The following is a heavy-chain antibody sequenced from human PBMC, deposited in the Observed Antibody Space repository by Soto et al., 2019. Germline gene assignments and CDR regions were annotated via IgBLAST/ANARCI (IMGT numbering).Heavy chain of an antibody. J-gene: IGHJ4*02. CDR3: ANSYYSSVWFQIPPYY. V-gene: IGHV3-23*01. D-gene: IGHD2-15*01. Sequence: DVQLLESGGGFVQPGGSLRLSCAASGSTFSSYAMSWVRQAPGKGLEWVSGISGSGFNSYYATSVKGRFTISRDNSKNTLYLQMNSLTFEYTAVYYCANSYYSSVWFQIPPYYVGQGTLVTASS. CDR2: ISGSGFNS. CDR1: GSTFSSYA.